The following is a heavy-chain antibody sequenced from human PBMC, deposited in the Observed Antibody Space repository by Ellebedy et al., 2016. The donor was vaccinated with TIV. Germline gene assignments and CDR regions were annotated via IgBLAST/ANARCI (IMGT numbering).Heavy chain of an antibody. CDR1: GFSFRSYW. CDR3: ATDGSYGDFRSPAHAFEA. Sequence: GGSLRLSCATSGFSFRSYWMSWVRQAPGKGLEWVASVNQDGSQKYHLDSVKGRFTISRDNAKNSLYLQMNSLTVEDTAVYFCATDGSYGDFRSPAHAFEAWGQGTMVSVSS. J-gene: IGHJ3*01. CDR2: VNQDGSQK. V-gene: IGHV3-7*01. D-gene: IGHD4-17*01.